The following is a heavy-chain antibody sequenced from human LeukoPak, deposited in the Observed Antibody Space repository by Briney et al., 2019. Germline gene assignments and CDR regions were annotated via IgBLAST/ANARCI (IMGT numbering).Heavy chain of an antibody. CDR1: GFTFSSYA. Sequence: PGGSLRLSCAASGFTFSSYAMSWVRQAPGKGLEWVSAISGSGGSTYYADSVKGRFTISRDNSKNTLYLQMNSLRAEDTAVYYCAKDRLITVTTRKNYFDYWGQGTLVTVSS. CDR3: AKDRLITVTTRKNYFDY. CDR2: ISGSGGST. D-gene: IGHD3-22*01. V-gene: IGHV3-23*01. J-gene: IGHJ4*02.